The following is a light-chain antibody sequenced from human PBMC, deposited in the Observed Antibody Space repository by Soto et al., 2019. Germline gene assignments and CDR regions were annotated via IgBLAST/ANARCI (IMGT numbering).Light chain of an antibody. J-gene: IGLJ1*01. CDR3: GSWDSSMSAYV. V-gene: IGLV1-51*01. Sequence: QSVLTQPPSVSAAPGQRVTISCSEISSNIWGNSVSWYQQLPGTAPKLLISDDDKRPSGIPDRFSGSKSSTAAILDITGFKTGDEADYYCGSWDSSMSAYVFGTGTKVTVL. CDR1: SSNIWGNS. CDR2: DDD.